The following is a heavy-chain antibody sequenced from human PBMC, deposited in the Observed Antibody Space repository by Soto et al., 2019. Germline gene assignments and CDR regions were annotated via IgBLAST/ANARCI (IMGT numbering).Heavy chain of an antibody. D-gene: IGHD6-13*01. J-gene: IGHJ4*02. Sequence: EVQLLESGGGLEQPGGSLRLSCAASGFTCSSYAMHWVRQAPGKGLEWVSVISGSGDSTYYADSVKGRFTISRDNSKNTLHLQMNSLRAEDTAVYYCTRRSSSWYFDYWGQGTLVTVSS. CDR3: TRRSSSWYFDY. CDR2: ISGSGDST. V-gene: IGHV3-23*01. CDR1: GFTCSSYA.